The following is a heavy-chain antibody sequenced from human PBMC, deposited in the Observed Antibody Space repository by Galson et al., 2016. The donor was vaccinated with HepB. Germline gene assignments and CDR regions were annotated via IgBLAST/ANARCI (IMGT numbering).Heavy chain of an antibody. CDR2: ISAYNGNT. CDR3: ARDDSGGWYGFHYGMDV. Sequence: SVKVSCKASGYTFISYGISWVRQAPGQGLEWMGWISAYNGNTNYAQKLQGRVTMTTDTSTSTAYMELRSLRSDDTAVYYCARDDSGGWYGFHYGMDVWGQGTTVTDSS. V-gene: IGHV1-18*01. D-gene: IGHD6-19*01. CDR1: GYTFISYG. J-gene: IGHJ6*02.